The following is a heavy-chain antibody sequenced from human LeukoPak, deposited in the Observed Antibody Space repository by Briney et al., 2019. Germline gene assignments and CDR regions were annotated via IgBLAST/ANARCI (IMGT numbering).Heavy chain of an antibody. CDR3: ARDPYDSSGYYFLYYFDY. CDR2: IIPILGIA. D-gene: IGHD3-22*01. Sequence: SVKVSCKASGGTFSSYAISWVRQAPGQGLEWMGRIIPILGIANYAPKFQGRVTITADKSTSTAYRELSSLRSEDTAVYYCARDPYDSSGYYFLYYFDYWGQGTLVTVSS. V-gene: IGHV1-69*10. J-gene: IGHJ4*02. CDR1: GGTFSSYA.